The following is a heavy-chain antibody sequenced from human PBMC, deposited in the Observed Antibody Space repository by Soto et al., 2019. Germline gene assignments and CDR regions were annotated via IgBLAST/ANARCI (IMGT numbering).Heavy chain of an antibody. V-gene: IGHV3-30-3*01. CDR3: ARPLDDYGDLPAFDY. CDR1: GFTFSSYA. CDR2: ISYDGSNK. J-gene: IGHJ4*02. Sequence: QVQLVESGGGVVQPGRSLRLSCAASGFTFSSYAMHWVRQAPGRGLEWVAVISYDGSNKYYADSVKGRFTISRDNSKNTLYLQMNSLTAEDTAVYYCARPLDDYGDLPAFDYWGQGTPVTVSS. D-gene: IGHD4-17*01.